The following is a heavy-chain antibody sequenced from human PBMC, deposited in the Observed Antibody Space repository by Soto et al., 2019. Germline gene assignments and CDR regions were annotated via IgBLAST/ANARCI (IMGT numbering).Heavy chain of an antibody. Sequence: QVQLQQWGAGLLKPSETLSLTCAVYGGSFSGYYWSWIRQPPGKGLEWIGEINHSGSTNYNPSLKSRVTISEDTSKNQFSLKLSSVTAADTAVYYCASLSLRGYSYQYYYYGMDVWGQGTTVTVSS. CDR3: ASLSLRGYSYQYYYYGMDV. V-gene: IGHV4-34*01. D-gene: IGHD5-18*01. CDR2: INHSGST. CDR1: GGSFSGYY. J-gene: IGHJ6*02.